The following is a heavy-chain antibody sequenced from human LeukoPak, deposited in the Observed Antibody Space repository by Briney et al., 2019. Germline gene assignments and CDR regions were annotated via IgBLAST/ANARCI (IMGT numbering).Heavy chain of an antibody. CDR3: TTIRGFCSGRSCLGY. Sequence: GGSLRLSCAVSGFTFSHAWMSWVRQAPGKGLEWVGRIKSKIDGGTTDYGAPVKDRFTISRDDSKNTLYLQMNSLKSEDTAVYYCTTIRGFCSGRSCLGYWGQGTLVTVSS. CDR1: GFTFSHAW. CDR2: IKSKIDGGTT. J-gene: IGHJ4*02. D-gene: IGHD2-15*01. V-gene: IGHV3-15*01.